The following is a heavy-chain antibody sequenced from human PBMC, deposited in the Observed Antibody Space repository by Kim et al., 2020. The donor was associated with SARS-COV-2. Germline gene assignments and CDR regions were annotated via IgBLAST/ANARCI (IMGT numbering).Heavy chain of an antibody. Sequence: GGSLRLSCAASGFTFSSYAMSWVRQAPGKGLEWVSAIRGSGGSTYYADSVKGRFTISRDNSKNTLYLQMNSLRAEDTAVYYCAKDPIPAALPHDAFDIWGQGTMVTVSS. J-gene: IGHJ3*02. D-gene: IGHD2-2*01. CDR2: IRGSGGST. CDR3: AKDPIPAALPHDAFDI. V-gene: IGHV3-23*01. CDR1: GFTFSSYA.